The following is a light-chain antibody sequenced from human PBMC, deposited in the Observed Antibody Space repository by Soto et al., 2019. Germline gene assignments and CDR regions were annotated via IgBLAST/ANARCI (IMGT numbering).Light chain of an antibody. CDR2: DAS. V-gene: IGKV3-11*01. J-gene: IGKJ1*01. CDR3: QQRGNWPVT. CDR1: QSVGSY. Sequence: EIVLTQSPATLSLSPGEKATLYCRDIQSVGSYFAWYQQKPGQAPRLLIYDASNRATGISARFIGSGSGTVFTLSISSLEPDDFAVYYCQQRGNWPVTFGQGTKVDIK.